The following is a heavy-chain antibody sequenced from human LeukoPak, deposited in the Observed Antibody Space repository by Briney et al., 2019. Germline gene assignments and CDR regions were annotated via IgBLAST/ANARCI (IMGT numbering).Heavy chain of an antibody. CDR1: GRSISSYY. D-gene: IGHD3-16*01. V-gene: IGHV4-59*01. J-gene: IGHJ6*03. Sequence: SSETLSLTCTVSGRSISSYYWSWIRQPPGKGLEWIGYIYYSGSTHYNPSLKSRVTISVDTTKNQFSLKLSSVTAADTAVYYCARGMMTYYYYIDAWGKGTTVTVSS. CDR3: ARGMMTYYYYIDA. CDR2: IYYSGST.